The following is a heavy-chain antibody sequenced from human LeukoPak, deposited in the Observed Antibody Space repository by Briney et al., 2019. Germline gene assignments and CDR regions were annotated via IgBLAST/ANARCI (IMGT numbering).Heavy chain of an antibody. CDR1: GVILSSYA. Sequence: PGGSLSLSCAASGVILSSYAMSWARQAPGKGLEWVSGISSSGSGGNTYYADSVKGRFTISRDNSKNTLYLQMNSLRAEDTAVYYCAKDRNVDYWGQGTLVTVSS. CDR3: AKDRNVDY. V-gene: IGHV3-23*01. CDR2: ISSSGSGGNT. J-gene: IGHJ4*02.